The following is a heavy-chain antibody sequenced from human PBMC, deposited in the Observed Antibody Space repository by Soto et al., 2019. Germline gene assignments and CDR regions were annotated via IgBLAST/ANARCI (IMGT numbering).Heavy chain of an antibody. CDR3: ARDNLGVDY. V-gene: IGHV3-33*01. J-gene: IGHJ4*02. CDR2: IWYYGSNK. D-gene: IGHD7-27*01. Sequence: QVQLVESGGGVVQPGRSLRLSCAASGFTFSSYGMQWVRQAPGKGLEWVAVIWYYGSNKYYADSVKGRFTISRDNSKNTLYLQMNSLRAEDTAVYYCARDNLGVDYWGQGTLVTVSS. CDR1: GFTFSSYG.